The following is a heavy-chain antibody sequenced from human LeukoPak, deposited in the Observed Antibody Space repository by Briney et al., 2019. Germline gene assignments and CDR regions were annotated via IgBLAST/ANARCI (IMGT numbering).Heavy chain of an antibody. J-gene: IGHJ6*03. CDR2: IYYSGST. CDR1: GGSISSSSYY. V-gene: IGHV4-39*01. D-gene: IGHD3-3*01. CDR3: ARSVGSHITIFGVVTLPYYMDV. Sequence: SETLSLTCTVSGGSISSSSYYWGWIRQPPGKGLEWIGSIYYSGSTYYNPSLKSRVTISVDTSKNQFSLKLSSVTAAETAVYYCARSVGSHITIFGVVTLPYYMDVWGKGTTVTVSS.